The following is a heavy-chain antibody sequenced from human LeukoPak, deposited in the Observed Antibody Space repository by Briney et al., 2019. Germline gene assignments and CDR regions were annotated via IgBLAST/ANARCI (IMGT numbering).Heavy chain of an antibody. CDR2: IIPIFSTA. V-gene: IGHV1-69*05. D-gene: IGHD3-22*01. Sequence: GSSVKVSCKASGGTFSSYAISWVRQAPGQGLEWMGGIIPIFSTANYAQKFQGRVTITTDESTSTAYMELSSLRSEDTAVYYCARETTYYYDSSGYYSPPKLIDYWGQGTLVTVSS. J-gene: IGHJ4*02. CDR3: ARETTYYYDSSGYYSPPKLIDY. CDR1: GGTFSSYA.